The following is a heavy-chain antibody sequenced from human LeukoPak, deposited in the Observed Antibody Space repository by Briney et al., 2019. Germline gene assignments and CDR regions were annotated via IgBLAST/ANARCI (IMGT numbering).Heavy chain of an antibody. Sequence: PGGSLRLSCAASGFTVSSNYMSWVRQAPGKGLEWVSVIYSGGSTYYADSVKGRFTNSRDNSKNTLYLQMNSLRAEDTAVYYCARASYYSDFDYWGQGTLVTVSS. CDR3: ARASYYSDFDY. CDR2: IYSGGST. J-gene: IGHJ4*02. D-gene: IGHD3-10*01. V-gene: IGHV3-53*01. CDR1: GFTVSSNY.